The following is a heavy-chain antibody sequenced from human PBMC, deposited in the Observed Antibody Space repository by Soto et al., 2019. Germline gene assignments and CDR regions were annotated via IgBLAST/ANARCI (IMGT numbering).Heavy chain of an antibody. CDR1: GYSFSSNW. V-gene: IGHV5-51*01. D-gene: IGHD3-16*01. CDR2: IYPGDSDT. Sequence: GESLKISCKGSGYSFSSNWIGWVRQMPGKGLELMGLIYPGDSDTRYSPSFQGQVTISADKSISTAYLQWRSLKASDTAMYYCARFRGNPLGYYYHGMDVWGQGTTVTVSS. CDR3: ARFRGNPLGYYYHGMDV. J-gene: IGHJ6*02.